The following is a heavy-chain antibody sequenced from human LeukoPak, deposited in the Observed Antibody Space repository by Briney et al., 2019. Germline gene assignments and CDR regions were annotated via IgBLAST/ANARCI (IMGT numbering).Heavy chain of an antibody. J-gene: IGHJ4*02. CDR3: ARGPNSNWSGLDF. CDR2: ISSSSSYI. Sequence: GGSLRLSCAASGFTFSSYAMSWVRQAPGKGLEWVSSISSSSSYIYYADSVKGRFTISRDNAKNSLYLQMNSLRAEDTAVYYCARGPNSNWSGLDFGGQGTLLTVSS. V-gene: IGHV3-21*01. D-gene: IGHD6-6*01. CDR1: GFTFSSYA.